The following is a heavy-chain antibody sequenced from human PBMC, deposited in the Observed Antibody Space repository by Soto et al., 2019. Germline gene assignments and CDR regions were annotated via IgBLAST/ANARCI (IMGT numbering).Heavy chain of an antibody. D-gene: IGHD2-2*01. J-gene: IGHJ6*02. Sequence: SVKVSCKASGFTFTSSAVQWVRQARGQRLEWIGWIVADSGNTSYAQKFQERVTMTRNTSISTAYMELSSLRSEDTAVYYCARDIVLVPAAMLYYYYGMDVWGQGTTVTVSS. CDR1: GFTFTSSA. V-gene: IGHV1-58*01. CDR3: ARDIVLVPAAMLYYYYGMDV. CDR2: IVADSGNT.